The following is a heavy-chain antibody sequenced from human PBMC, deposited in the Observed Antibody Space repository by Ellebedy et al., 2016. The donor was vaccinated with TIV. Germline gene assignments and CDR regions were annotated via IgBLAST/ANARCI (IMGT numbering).Heavy chain of an antibody. CDR2: ISWNSGSI. V-gene: IGHV3-53*03. J-gene: IGHJ4*02. D-gene: IGHD5-24*01. Sequence: GESLKIPCAASGFTVSSNYMSWVRQAPGKGLEWVSGISWNSGSIGYADSVKGRFIISRDSAKNSLYLQMNSLRAEDTAVYYCARATSGFDYWGQGALATVSS. CDR1: GFTVSSNY. CDR3: ARATSGFDY.